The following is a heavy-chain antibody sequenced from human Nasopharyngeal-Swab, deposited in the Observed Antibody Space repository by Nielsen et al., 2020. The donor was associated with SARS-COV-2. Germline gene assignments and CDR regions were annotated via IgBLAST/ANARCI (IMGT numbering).Heavy chain of an antibody. J-gene: IGHJ5*02. Sequence: GGSLRLSCAASGFTFSSYWMHWVRQAPGKGLVWVSRINGDGSSTSYADSVKGRFTISRDNAKNTLYLQMNSLRAEDTAVYYCARVRAAAGNGWFDPWGQGTLITVSS. D-gene: IGHD6-13*01. CDR1: GFTFSSYW. V-gene: IGHV3-74*01. CDR3: ARVRAAAGNGWFDP. CDR2: INGDGSST.